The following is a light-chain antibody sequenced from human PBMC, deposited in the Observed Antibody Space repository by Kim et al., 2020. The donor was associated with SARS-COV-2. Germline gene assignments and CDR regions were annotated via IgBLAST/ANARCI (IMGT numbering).Light chain of an antibody. J-gene: IGKJ2*01. CDR1: QSVSSN. CDR2: GAS. Sequence: SGSPGERATLSCRASQSVSSNLAWYQQKPGQAPRLLIYGASTRATVIPARFSGSGSGTEFTLTISSLQSEDFAVYYCQQYNNWPYTFGQGTKLEI. V-gene: IGKV3-15*01. CDR3: QQYNNWPYT.